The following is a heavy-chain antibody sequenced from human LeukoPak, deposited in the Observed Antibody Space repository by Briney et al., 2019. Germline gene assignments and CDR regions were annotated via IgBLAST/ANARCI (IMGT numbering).Heavy chain of an antibody. Sequence: SQTLSLTCTVSGGSISSGSYYWSWIRQPAGKGLEWIGRIYTSGSTNYNPSLKSRVTISVDTSKNQFSLKLSSVTAADTAVYYCARRSGYTETPFDYWGQGTLVTVSS. CDR2: IYTSGST. J-gene: IGHJ4*02. CDR3: ARRSGYTETPFDY. D-gene: IGHD3-3*01. V-gene: IGHV4-61*02. CDR1: GGSISSGSYY.